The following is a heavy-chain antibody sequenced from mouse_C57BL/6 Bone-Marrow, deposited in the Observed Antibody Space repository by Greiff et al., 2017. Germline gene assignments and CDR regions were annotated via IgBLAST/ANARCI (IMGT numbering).Heavy chain of an antibody. V-gene: IGHV1-64*01. D-gene: IGHD1-1*01. CDR1: GYTFTSYW. Sequence: QVQLQQPGAELVKPGASVKLSCKASGYTFTSYWMHWVKQRPGQGLEWIGMIHPNSGSTNYNEKFKSKATLTVDKSSSTAYMQLSSLTSEDSAVXYCAKFITTVAECMDYWGQGTSVTVSS. J-gene: IGHJ4*01. CDR3: AKFITTVAECMDY. CDR2: IHPNSGST.